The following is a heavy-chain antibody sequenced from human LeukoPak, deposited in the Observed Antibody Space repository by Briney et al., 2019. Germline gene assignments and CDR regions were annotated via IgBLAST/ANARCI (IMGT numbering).Heavy chain of an antibody. D-gene: IGHD3-9*01. J-gene: IGHJ4*02. CDR2: FSYSGAT. Sequence: SETLSLTCTVSGASISSHYWSWIRQPPGKGLEWIGHFSYSGATTYNPSLESRVSISVDTSKNQFSLKMTSVTAADTAMYYCARAGGDITSAQDLDYWGQGTLVTVSS. V-gene: IGHV4-59*11. CDR3: ARAGGDITSAQDLDY. CDR1: GASISSHY.